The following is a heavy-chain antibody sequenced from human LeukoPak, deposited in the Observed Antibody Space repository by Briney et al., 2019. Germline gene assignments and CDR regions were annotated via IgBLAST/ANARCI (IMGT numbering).Heavy chain of an antibody. V-gene: IGHV1-69*02. CDR2: IIPILGIA. CDR1: GGTFSSYT. Sequence: SVKVSCKASGGTFSSYTISWVRQAPGQGLEWMGRIIPILGIANYAQKFQGRVTITADKSTSTAYMELSSLRSEDTAVCYCASSEHCSSTSCYGSWGQGTLVTVSS. J-gene: IGHJ4*02. CDR3: ASSEHCSSTSCYGS. D-gene: IGHD2-2*01.